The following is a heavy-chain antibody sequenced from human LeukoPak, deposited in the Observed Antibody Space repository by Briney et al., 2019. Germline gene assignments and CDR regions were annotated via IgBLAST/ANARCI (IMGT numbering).Heavy chain of an antibody. CDR3: ARDKRGYSSSWDDY. CDR1: GFTFDDYG. D-gene: IGHD6-13*01. Sequence: GGSLRLSCAASGFTFDDYGMSWVRQAPGKGLEWVSGINWNGGSTGYADSVKGRFTVSRDNAKNSLYLQMNSLRAEDTALYYCARDKRGYSSSWDDYWGQGTLVTVSS. V-gene: IGHV3-20*04. J-gene: IGHJ4*02. CDR2: INWNGGST.